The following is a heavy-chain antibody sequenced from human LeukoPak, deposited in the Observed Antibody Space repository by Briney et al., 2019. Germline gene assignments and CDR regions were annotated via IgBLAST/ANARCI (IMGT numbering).Heavy chain of an antibody. Sequence: PGGSLRLSCAASGFTFSSYSMNWVRQAPGKGLEWVSSISSSSSYIYYADSVKGRFTISRDNAKNSLYLQMNSLRAEDTAVYYCARDSEYCTNGVCYFYFFDYWGQGTLVTVSS. V-gene: IGHV3-21*01. CDR1: GFTFSSYS. J-gene: IGHJ4*02. CDR2: ISSSSSYI. D-gene: IGHD2-8*01. CDR3: ARDSEYCTNGVCYFYFFDY.